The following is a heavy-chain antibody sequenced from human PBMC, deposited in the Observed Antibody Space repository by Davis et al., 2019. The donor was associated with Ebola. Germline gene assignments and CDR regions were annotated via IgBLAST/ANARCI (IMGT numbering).Heavy chain of an antibody. V-gene: IGHV1-46*01. Sequence: ASVKVSCKASGYIFSSYYIHWVRQAPGQGLEWMGMFNPSDGTARFAENFQARLSMTGDTSTNTAYVQLNSLTSDDTTVYYCARGTATLNDYWGQGTLVTVSS. J-gene: IGHJ4*02. CDR1: GYIFSSYY. CDR2: FNPSDGTA. D-gene: IGHD2/OR15-2a*01. CDR3: ARGTATLNDY.